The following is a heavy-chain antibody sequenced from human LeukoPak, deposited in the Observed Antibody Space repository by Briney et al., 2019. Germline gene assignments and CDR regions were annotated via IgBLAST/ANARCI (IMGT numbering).Heavy chain of an antibody. Sequence: GGSLRLSCAASGFTFSNAWLNWVRQAPGKGLEWVGHIKSKTDGGTTGYAAPVKGRFTISRDDSKNTLFLQMNSLKTEDTAVYYCTLPWGSGSYYDYWGQGTLVTVSS. CDR3: TLPWGSGSYYDY. CDR1: GFTFSNAW. V-gene: IGHV3-15*01. CDR2: IKSKTDGGTT. J-gene: IGHJ4*02. D-gene: IGHD3-10*01.